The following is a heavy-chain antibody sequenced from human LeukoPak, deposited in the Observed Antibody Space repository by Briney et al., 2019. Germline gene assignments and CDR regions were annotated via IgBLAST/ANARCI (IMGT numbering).Heavy chain of an antibody. J-gene: IGHJ4*02. CDR2: ISYDGSNK. V-gene: IGHV3-30*18. D-gene: IGHD2-15*01. CDR1: GFTFSSYG. Sequence: GRSLRLSCAASGFTFSSYGMHWVRQAPGKGLEWVAVISYDGSNKYYADSVKGRFTISRDNSKNTLYLQMNSLRAEDTAVYYCAKEDIVVVVAALFWGQGTLVTVSS. CDR3: AKEDIVVVVAALF.